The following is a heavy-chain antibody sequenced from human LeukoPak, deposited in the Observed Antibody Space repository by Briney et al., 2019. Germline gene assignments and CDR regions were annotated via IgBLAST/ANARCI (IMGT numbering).Heavy chain of an antibody. J-gene: IGHJ4*02. CDR2: ISGSGGTT. D-gene: IGHD3-9*01. CDR3: AKDRTAQNFDWYPYYFDS. Sequence: GGSLRLSCAASGFTLSNYAMTWVREAPGEGLEWVSGISGSGGTTYYADSVKGRFTISGDNSKNTLDLQMNSLRVEDTAIYYCAKDRTAQNFDWYPYYFDSWGPGTLVTVSS. CDR1: GFTLSNYA. V-gene: IGHV3-23*01.